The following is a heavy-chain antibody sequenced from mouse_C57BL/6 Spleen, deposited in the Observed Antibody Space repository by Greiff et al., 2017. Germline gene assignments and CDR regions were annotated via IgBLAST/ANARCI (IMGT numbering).Heavy chain of an antibody. J-gene: IGHJ2*01. D-gene: IGHD1-1*01. V-gene: IGHV14-4*01. CDR3: TTSGSSITTVVAPLDY. CDR2: IDPENGDT. Sequence: EVKLVESGAELVRPGASVKLSCTASGFNIKDDYMHWVKQRPEQGLEWIGWIDPENGDTEYASKFQGKATITADTSSNTAYLQLSSLTSEDTAVYYCTTSGSSITTVVAPLDYWGQGTTLTVSS. CDR1: GFNIKDDY.